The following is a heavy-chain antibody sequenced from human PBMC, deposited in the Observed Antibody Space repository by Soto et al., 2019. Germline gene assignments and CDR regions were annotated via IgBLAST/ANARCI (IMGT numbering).Heavy chain of an antibody. Sequence: RGESLKISCQASGYSFHHYWIAWGRQGPLKSLEWIGIIYPRDSDTRYSPSFQSRGTIFSPQSTPTVYLQWSSLRASDTGIYYCVRHQQTVLDYFTIDPRGWFDSWGQGTLVTVSS. CDR2: IYPRDSDT. V-gene: IGHV5-51*01. D-gene: IGHD2-8*01. CDR3: VRHQQTVLDYFTIDPRGWFDS. CDR1: GYSFHHYW. J-gene: IGHJ5*01.